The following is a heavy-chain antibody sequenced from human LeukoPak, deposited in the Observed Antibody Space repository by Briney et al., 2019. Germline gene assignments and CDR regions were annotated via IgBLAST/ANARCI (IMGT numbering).Heavy chain of an antibody. CDR2: IFYSGST. D-gene: IGHD3-10*02. J-gene: IGHJ4*02. CDR3: ARHSSYVSPVRY. V-gene: IGHV4-39*01. CDR1: GGSISNSSYF. Sequence: SETLSLTCTVSGGSISNSSYFWGWIRQPPGKGLEWIGSIFYSGSTYYNPSLKSRVTISVDTSKNQFSLKLSSVTAADTAVYYCARHSSYVSPVRYWGQGTLVTVSP.